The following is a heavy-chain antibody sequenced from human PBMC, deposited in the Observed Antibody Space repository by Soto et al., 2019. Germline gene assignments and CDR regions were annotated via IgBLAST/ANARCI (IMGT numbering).Heavy chain of an antibody. J-gene: IGHJ4*02. CDR1: GGSISSYY. V-gene: IGHV4-59*01. D-gene: IGHD1-26*01. CDR3: ARGELLVPYYFDY. CDR2: IYYSGST. Sequence: SETLSLTCTVSGGSISSYYWSWIRQPPGKGLEWIGYIYYSGSTNYNPSLKSRVTISVDTSKNQFSLKLSSVTAADTAVYYCARGELLVPYYFDYWGQGTLVTVS.